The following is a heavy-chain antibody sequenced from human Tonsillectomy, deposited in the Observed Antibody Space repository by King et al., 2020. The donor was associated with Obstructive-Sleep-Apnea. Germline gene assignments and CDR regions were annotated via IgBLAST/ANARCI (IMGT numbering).Heavy chain of an antibody. J-gene: IGHJ2*01. Sequence: VQLVESGGGLVQPGGSLRLSCEVSGFSVSDSYLNWVRQTPGKGLEWVSVIFSGGKIYYADSVKGRFTIPRHNSKNTLYLQMNSLRAEDTAVYYCARDGSSSAWPYWYFDLWGRGTLVTVSS. CDR2: IFSGGKI. CDR3: ARDGSSSAWPYWYFDL. V-gene: IGHV3-53*04. CDR1: GFSVSDSY. D-gene: IGHD1-26*01.